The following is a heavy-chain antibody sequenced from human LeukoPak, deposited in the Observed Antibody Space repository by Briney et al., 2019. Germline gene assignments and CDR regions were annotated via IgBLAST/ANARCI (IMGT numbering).Heavy chain of an antibody. CDR1: GFTFSSDW. D-gene: IGHD2-2*01. J-gene: IGHJ4*02. V-gene: IGHV3-7*01. Sequence: GGSLRLSCAASGFTFSSDWMSWVRQAPGKGLEWVANIWKDGSGKNYVDSVRGRFTISRDNAKSSLYLQMNSLRVEDTAVYYCTKGSTSFTFDVGGQGTLVTVSS. CDR2: IWKDGSGK. CDR3: TKGSTSFTFDV.